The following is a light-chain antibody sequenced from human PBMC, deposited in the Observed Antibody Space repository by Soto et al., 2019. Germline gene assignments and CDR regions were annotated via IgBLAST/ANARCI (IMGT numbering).Light chain of an antibody. CDR1: QSVGSN. Sequence: EIVMTQSPATLSVSPGERATLSCRASQSVGSNLAWYRQKPGQAPRLLIYGASTRATGIPARFSGSGSGTHFTLTISSLHSEDFAVYHCQQYNTWYTFGQGTRLEIK. V-gene: IGKV3-15*01. CDR2: GAS. CDR3: QQYNTWYT. J-gene: IGKJ2*01.